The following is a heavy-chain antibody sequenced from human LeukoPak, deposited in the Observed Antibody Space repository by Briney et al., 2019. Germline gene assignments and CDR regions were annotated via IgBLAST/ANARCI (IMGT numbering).Heavy chain of an antibody. D-gene: IGHD1-26*01. Sequence: GGSLRLSCAASGFTFSTFSMNWVRQAPGKGLQWVSSITGSGSYVYYADSVRGRFTISRDNANNSLYLQMNGLRDEDTAVYYCARGQGAQPDFWGQGTLVSVSS. CDR2: ITGSGSYV. V-gene: IGHV3-21*01. J-gene: IGHJ4*02. CDR3: ARGQGAQPDF. CDR1: GFTFSTFS.